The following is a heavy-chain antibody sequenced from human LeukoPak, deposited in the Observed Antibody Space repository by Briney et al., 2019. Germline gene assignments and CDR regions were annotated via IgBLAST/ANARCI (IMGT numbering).Heavy chain of an antibody. D-gene: IGHD3-10*01. J-gene: IGHJ4*02. CDR3: GRHFGGASGSYYTDY. V-gene: IGHV4-59*08. Sequence: PSETLSLTCTVSGDSVSGYYWNWIRQPPGKGLEWIGYIFSSGSTDYNPSLRSRVTISVDTSRNLFSLSLTSVTAADTAVHYCGRHFGGASGSYYTDYWGQGTLVTVSS. CDR2: IFSSGST. CDR1: GDSVSGYY.